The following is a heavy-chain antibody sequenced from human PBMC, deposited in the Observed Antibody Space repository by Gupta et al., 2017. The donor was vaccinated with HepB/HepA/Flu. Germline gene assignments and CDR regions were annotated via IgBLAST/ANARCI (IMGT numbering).Heavy chain of an antibody. CDR1: GFTFRGFG. CDR3: AKDGRGFDETNGDFDY. Sequence: QVQLVESGGGVVQPGRSLRLSCEVSGFTFRGFGMPWVRQAPGKGLEWVARISNDGKRKSYGESVKGRVTISRDNFKNTVFLQMNSLRVEDTAVYYCAKDGRGFDETNGDFDYWGQGTLVTVSS. D-gene: IGHD2-8*01. V-gene: IGHV3-30*18. CDR2: ISNDGKRK. J-gene: IGHJ4*02.